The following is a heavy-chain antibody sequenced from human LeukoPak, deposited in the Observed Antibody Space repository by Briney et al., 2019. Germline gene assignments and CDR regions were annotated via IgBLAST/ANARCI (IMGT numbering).Heavy chain of an antibody. CDR2: IYCSGST. J-gene: IGHJ5*02. Sequence: SETLSLTCTVSGGSISSYYWSWIRQPPGKGLEWIGYIYCSGSTNYNPSLKSRVTISVDTSKNQFSLKLSSVTAADTAVYYCARSDEAYYDFWSGYGNWFDPWGQGTLVTVSS. D-gene: IGHD3-3*01. V-gene: IGHV4-59*08. CDR3: ARSDEAYYDFWSGYGNWFDP. CDR1: GGSISSYY.